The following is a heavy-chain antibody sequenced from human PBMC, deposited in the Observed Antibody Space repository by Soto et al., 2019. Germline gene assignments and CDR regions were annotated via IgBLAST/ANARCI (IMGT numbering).Heavy chain of an antibody. V-gene: IGHV3-30*18. CDR3: AKDRGVRGYSGYVDY. CDR2: ISYDGSNK. CDR1: GFTFSSYG. Sequence: QVQLVESGGGVVQPGRSLRLSCAASGFTFSSYGMHWVRQAPGKGLEWVAVISYDGSNKYYADSVKGRFTISRDNSKNTVYLQMNSLRAEDTAVYYCAKDRGVRGYSGYVDYWGQGTLVTVSS. J-gene: IGHJ4*02. D-gene: IGHD5-12*01.